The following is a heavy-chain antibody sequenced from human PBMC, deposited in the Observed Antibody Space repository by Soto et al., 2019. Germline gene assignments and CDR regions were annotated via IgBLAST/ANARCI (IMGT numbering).Heavy chain of an antibody. CDR3: AREAIVAGATTGMDV. V-gene: IGHV1-69*06. Sequence: ASVKVSCKASGGTFSSYAISWVRQAPVQGLEWMGGFDPKFGTANYAQKFQDRVTITEDMSTDTVYMELSRLRSDDTAVYYCAREAIVAGATTGMDVWGQGTTVTVSS. CDR1: GGTFSSYA. D-gene: IGHD1-26*01. J-gene: IGHJ6*02. CDR2: FDPKFGTA.